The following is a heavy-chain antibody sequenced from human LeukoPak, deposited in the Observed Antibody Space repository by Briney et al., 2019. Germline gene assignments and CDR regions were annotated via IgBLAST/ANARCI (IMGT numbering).Heavy chain of an antibody. V-gene: IGHV1-46*01. Sequence: ASVKVSCKASGFTFTTYYMHWVRQDPGQGLEWMGVINPSGDGTSYAQKFQGRVTMTRDTSTSTVYMELTSLTSEDTAVYYCARGYCTGGSCRTLEDFDYWGQGTLVTVSS. J-gene: IGHJ4*02. CDR2: INPSGDGT. CDR1: GFTFTTYY. CDR3: ARGYCTGGSCRTLEDFDY. D-gene: IGHD2-15*01.